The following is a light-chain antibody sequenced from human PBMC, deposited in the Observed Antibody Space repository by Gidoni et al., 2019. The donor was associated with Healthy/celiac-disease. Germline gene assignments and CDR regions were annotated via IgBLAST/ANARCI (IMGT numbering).Light chain of an antibody. Sequence: DIVLMQSPGTLALSPGERATLPCRASQSVSSSYLAWYQQKPGQAPRLLIYGASSRTTGIPDRFSGRGSGTDFTLTISRLEPEDFAVYYCQQYGSSSYTFGQGTKVEIK. J-gene: IGKJ2*01. CDR1: QSVSSSY. V-gene: IGKV3-20*01. CDR2: GAS. CDR3: QQYGSSSYT.